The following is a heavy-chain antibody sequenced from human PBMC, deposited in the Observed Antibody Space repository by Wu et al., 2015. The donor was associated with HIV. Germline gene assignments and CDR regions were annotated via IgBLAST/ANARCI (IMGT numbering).Heavy chain of an antibody. D-gene: IGHD3-10*01. CDR1: GYTFISYY. Sequence: QVQLVQSGAEVKRPGASVRVSCKASGYTFISYYISWVRQAPGQGLEWVGIIDPSGDAATDAEKFQGRVTMTRDTSTSTVYMELNSLRSEDTAVYYCAPFRVRRWAWHPRWGQGTLVIVSS. CDR2: IDPSGDAA. CDR3: APFRVRRWAWHPR. J-gene: IGHJ4*02. V-gene: IGHV1-46*01.